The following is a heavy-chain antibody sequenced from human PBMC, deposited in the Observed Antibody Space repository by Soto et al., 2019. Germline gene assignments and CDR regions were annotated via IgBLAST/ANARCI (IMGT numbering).Heavy chain of an antibody. D-gene: IGHD1-26*01. J-gene: IGHJ4*02. CDR2: ISYDGSNK. Sequence: GGSLRLSCAASGFTFSSYAMHWVRQAPGKGLEWVAVISYDGSNKYYADSVKGRFTISRDNSKNTLYLQMNSLRAEDTAVYYCARDPGSYYPFDYWGQGTLVTAPQ. CDR1: GFTFSSYA. CDR3: ARDPGSYYPFDY. V-gene: IGHV3-30-3*01.